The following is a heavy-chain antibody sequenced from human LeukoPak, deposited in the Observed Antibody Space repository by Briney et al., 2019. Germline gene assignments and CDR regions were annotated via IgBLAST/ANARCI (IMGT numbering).Heavy chain of an antibody. Sequence: GGSLRLSCAASGFTFSSYWMSWVRQAPGKGLEWVANIKQDGSEKYYVDSVKGRFTISRDNAKNTLYLQMNSLRAEDTAVYYCARVAYSSSWYAFDYWGQGTLVTVSS. V-gene: IGHV3-7*01. CDR1: GFTFSSYW. J-gene: IGHJ4*02. CDR2: IKQDGSEK. CDR3: ARVAYSSSWYAFDY. D-gene: IGHD6-13*01.